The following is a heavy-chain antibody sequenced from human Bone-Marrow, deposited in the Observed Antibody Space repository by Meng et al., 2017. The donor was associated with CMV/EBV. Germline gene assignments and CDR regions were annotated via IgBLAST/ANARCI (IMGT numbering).Heavy chain of an antibody. CDR2: IKQDGSEK. V-gene: IGHV3-7*04. D-gene: IGHD2-21*01. J-gene: IGHJ4*02. CDR3: ARAYCGDIACAPSY. CDR1: GFTFSSYW. Sequence: GESLKISCAASGFTFSSYWMSWVRQAPGKGLEWVANIKQDGSEKYYVDSVKGRFTISRDNAKNSLYLQMNSLRAEDTAVYYCARAYCGDIACAPSYWGQGPLVTVSS.